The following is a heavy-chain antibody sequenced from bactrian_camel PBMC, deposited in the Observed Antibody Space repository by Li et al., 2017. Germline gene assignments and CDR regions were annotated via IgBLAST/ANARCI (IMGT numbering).Heavy chain of an antibody. D-gene: IGHD4*01. CDR3: TVYDAYAGKCSFREDFYDY. J-gene: IGHJ4*01. V-gene: IGHV3S54*01. Sequence: QVQLVESGGGSVQAGGSLKLSCAASGLSASTTCMGWFRQAPGKEREPVAVIYTCSGVARYADSVKGRFTISQDNAEKTVVLRMNSLNPEDTAVYTCTVYDAYAGKCSFREDFYDYWGPGTQVTVS. CDR2: IYTCSGVA. CDR1: GLSASTTC.